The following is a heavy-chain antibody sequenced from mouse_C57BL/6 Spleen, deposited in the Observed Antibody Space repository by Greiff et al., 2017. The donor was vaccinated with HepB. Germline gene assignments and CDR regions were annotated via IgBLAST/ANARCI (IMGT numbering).Heavy chain of an antibody. CDR1: GYAFTNYL. CDR3: ARGEYSNPYFDY. J-gene: IGHJ2*01. D-gene: IGHD2-5*01. V-gene: IGHV1-54*01. Sequence: VKLQESGAELVRPGTSVKVSCKASGYAFTNYLIEWVKQRPGQGLEWIGVINPGSGGTNYNEKFKGKATLTADKSSSTAYMQLSSLTSEDSAVYFCARGEYSNPYFDYWGQGTTLTVSS. CDR2: INPGSGGT.